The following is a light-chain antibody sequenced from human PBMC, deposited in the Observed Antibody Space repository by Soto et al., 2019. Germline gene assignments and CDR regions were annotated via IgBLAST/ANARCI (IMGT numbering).Light chain of an antibody. Sequence: QSALTQPASVSGSPGQSVTISCTGASSDVGGYDYVSWYQQHPGKAPKLILFEVNNRPSGVSNHFSGSKSGNTASLIISGLQADDDADYYCSSYSTTSTLVFGSGTKLTVL. CDR3: SSYSTTSTLV. J-gene: IGLJ1*01. V-gene: IGLV2-14*01. CDR1: SSDVGGYDY. CDR2: EVN.